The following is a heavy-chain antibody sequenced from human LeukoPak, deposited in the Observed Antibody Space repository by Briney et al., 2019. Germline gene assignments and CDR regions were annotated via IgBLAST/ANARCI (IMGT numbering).Heavy chain of an antibody. CDR3: ARDSKALGDAFDI. V-gene: IGHV3-21*01. CDR1: GFTFSSYT. Sequence: PGGSLRLSCAASGFTFSSYTMNWVRQAPGKGLEWVSSISSSSSYIYYADSLKGRFTISRDNAKNSLYLQMNSLRAEYTAVYYCARDSKALGDAFDIWGQGTMVTVSS. CDR2: ISSSSSYI. J-gene: IGHJ3*02.